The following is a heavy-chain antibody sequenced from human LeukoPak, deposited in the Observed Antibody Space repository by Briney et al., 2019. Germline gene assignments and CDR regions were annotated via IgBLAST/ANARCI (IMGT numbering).Heavy chain of an antibody. V-gene: IGHV3-7*03. D-gene: IGHD6-13*01. CDR3: ARGEAAADTFSYYYYYYGMDV. J-gene: IGHJ6*02. CDR2: IKQDGSEK. Sequence: GGSLRLSCAASGFTFSSYWMSWVRQAPGKGLEWVANIKQDGSEKYYVDSVKGRFTISRDNAKNSLYLQMNSLRAEDTAVYYCARGEAAADTFSYYYYYYGMDVWGQGTTVTVSS. CDR1: GFTFSSYW.